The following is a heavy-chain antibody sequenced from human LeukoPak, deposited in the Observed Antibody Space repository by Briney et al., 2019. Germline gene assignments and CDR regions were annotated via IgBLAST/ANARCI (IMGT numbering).Heavy chain of an antibody. V-gene: IGHV3-7*01. CDR2: INPDGSEK. Sequence: SGGSLRLSCAASGFSFGSSWMDWVRQAPGKGLEWVASINPDGSEKYSVDSVEGRFTISRDNAKNLLYLQVNSPRVEDTAFYYCARDLAYSRLDYWGQGMLVTVSS. D-gene: IGHD5-18*01. J-gene: IGHJ4*02. CDR1: GFSFGSSW. CDR3: ARDLAYSRLDY.